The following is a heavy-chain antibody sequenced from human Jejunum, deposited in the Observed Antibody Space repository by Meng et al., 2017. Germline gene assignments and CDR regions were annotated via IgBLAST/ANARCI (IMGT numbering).Heavy chain of an antibody. CDR2: INRSGSP. CDR3: ARSGQTTVTYLD. J-gene: IGHJ4*02. D-gene: IGHD4-11*01. Sequence: QVQLQHWGSGLVKASETLSPAGAVYDGSFSSYYWSWLRQPPGKGLEWIGEINRSGSPNYNPSLKSRVTMSVDTNHFSLTLTSVTAADTAVYYCARSGQTTVTYLDWGQGTLVTVSS. V-gene: IGHV4-34*01. CDR1: DGSFSSYY.